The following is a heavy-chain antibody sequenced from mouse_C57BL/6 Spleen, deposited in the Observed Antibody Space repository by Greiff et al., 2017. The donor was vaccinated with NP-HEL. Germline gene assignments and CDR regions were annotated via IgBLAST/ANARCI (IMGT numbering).Heavy chain of an antibody. CDR3: AKGGYYDYEARFAY. J-gene: IGHJ3*01. CDR2: ISDGGSYT. Sequence: EVLGVESGGGLVKPGGSLKLSCAASGFTFSSYAMSWVRQTPEKRLEWVANISDGGSYTYYPDNVKGRFTSSRDNAKNNLYMQMSHLKSEDTAMYYCAKGGYYDYEARFAYWGQGTLVTVSA. CDR1: GFTFSSYA. V-gene: IGHV5-4*01. D-gene: IGHD2-4*01.